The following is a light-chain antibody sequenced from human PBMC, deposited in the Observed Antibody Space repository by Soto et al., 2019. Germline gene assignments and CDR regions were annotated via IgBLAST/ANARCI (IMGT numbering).Light chain of an antibody. V-gene: IGLV1-44*01. Sequence: QSVLTQPPSASGTPGQRVTISCSGTSSNIGSNTVNWYQQLPGTAPKLLMYSNSQRPSGVPDRFSGSKSGTSASLAISGLQSENEADYYCVAWDDSLNGAVFGGGTQLPVL. CDR1: SSNIGSNT. CDR3: VAWDDSLNGAV. J-gene: IGLJ7*01. CDR2: SNS.